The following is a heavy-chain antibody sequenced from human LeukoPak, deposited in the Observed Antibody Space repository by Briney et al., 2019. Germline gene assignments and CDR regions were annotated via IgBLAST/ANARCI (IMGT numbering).Heavy chain of an antibody. V-gene: IGHV1-3*04. CDR1: GYSFTNYA. Sequence: GASVKVSCKASGYSFTNYAVHWVRQAPGQSLEWMGWIHTGNGFTRYSQKFQGRVTITRDTSASTAYMELSSLGSEDTAVYYCARSEYDLQGSSARWPDYWGQGALVTVSS. CDR2: IHTGNGFT. J-gene: IGHJ4*02. D-gene: IGHD2/OR15-2a*01. CDR3: ARSEYDLQGSSARWPDY.